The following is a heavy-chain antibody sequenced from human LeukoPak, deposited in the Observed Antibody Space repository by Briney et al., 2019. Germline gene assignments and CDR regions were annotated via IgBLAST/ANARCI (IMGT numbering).Heavy chain of an antibody. D-gene: IGHD3-10*01. Sequence: PGGSLRLSCAGSGFTFANYWMHWVRQAPGQGLVWLSRLNGDGTTATYADSVKDRFTISRDNARKTLYLQLTNLRAEDTTVYFCARDPGVRGVYYNYFDPWGQGTLVTVSS. CDR1: GFTFANYW. J-gene: IGHJ5*02. CDR3: ARDPGVRGVYYNYFDP. CDR2: LNGDGTTA. V-gene: IGHV3-74*01.